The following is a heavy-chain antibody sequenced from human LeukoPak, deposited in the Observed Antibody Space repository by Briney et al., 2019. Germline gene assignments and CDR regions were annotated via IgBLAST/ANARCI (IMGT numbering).Heavy chain of an antibody. D-gene: IGHD3-10*01. CDR3: ARDFGSLEDYFDY. CDR2: IKQDGSEK. CDR1: GFTFSTYW. Sequence: GGSLRLSCAASGFTFSTYWMSWVRQAPGKGLEWVANIKQDGSEKYYVDSVKGRFTISRDNAKNSLYLQMNSLRAEDTAVYYCARDFGSLEDYFDYWGQGTLVTVST. J-gene: IGHJ4*02. V-gene: IGHV3-7*01.